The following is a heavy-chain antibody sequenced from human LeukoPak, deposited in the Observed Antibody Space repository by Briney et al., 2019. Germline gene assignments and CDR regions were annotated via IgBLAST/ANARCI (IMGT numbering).Heavy chain of an antibody. Sequence: GGSLTLSCAASGFTFSSHGMNWVRQAPGKGLEWVSGISPSGGITYYTDSVKGRFTISRDNSKNTQSLQMNSLRAEDTAVYYCARDRSYYFDYWGQGTLVTVSS. J-gene: IGHJ4*02. CDR2: ISPSGGIT. D-gene: IGHD6-6*01. V-gene: IGHV3-23*01. CDR3: ARDRSYYFDY. CDR1: GFTFSSHG.